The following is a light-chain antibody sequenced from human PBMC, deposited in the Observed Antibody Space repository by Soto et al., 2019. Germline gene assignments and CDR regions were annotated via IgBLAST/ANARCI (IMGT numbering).Light chain of an antibody. CDR2: EVS. J-gene: IGLJ3*02. CDR3: SSYTSSNTWV. Sequence: QSALTQPASVSGSPGQSITFSCTGNSSDVGVYNYVSWYQQHPGKAPKLMIYEVSHRPSGVSNRFSGSKSGNTASLTISGLQAEDEADYYCSSYTSSNTWVFGGGTKVTVL. V-gene: IGLV2-14*01. CDR1: SSDVGVYNY.